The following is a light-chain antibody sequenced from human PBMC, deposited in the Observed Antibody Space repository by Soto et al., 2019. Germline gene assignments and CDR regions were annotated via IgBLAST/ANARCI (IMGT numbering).Light chain of an antibody. CDR2: GAS. V-gene: IGKV3-20*01. CDR1: QSVSGTY. Sequence: EIVLTQSPGTLSLSPGERATLSCRASQSVSGTYLAWYQQTPGQAPRLLIYGASSRATGIPDRFSGSGSGTDFTLTISSLQSEDFAVYYCQQYNNWPLTFGGGTKVDIK. CDR3: QQYNNWPLT. J-gene: IGKJ4*01.